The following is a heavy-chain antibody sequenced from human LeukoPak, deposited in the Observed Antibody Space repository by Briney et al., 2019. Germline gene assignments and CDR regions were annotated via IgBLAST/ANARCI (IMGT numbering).Heavy chain of an antibody. CDR3: ASKYCSSTSCYGFHFDC. CDR2: ISGSGGST. D-gene: IGHD2-2*01. Sequence: GGSLRLSCAASGFTFSSYAMSWVRQAPGKGLEWASAISGSGGSTYYADSVKGRFTISRDNAENSLYLQMNSLRAEDTAVYYCASKYCSSTSCYGFHFDCWGQGTLVTVSS. CDR1: GFTFSSYA. J-gene: IGHJ4*02. V-gene: IGHV3-23*01.